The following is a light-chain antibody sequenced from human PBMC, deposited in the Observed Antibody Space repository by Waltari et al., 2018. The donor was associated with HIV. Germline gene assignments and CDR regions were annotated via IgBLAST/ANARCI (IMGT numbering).Light chain of an antibody. CDR2: DVD. CDR1: SRDLSTYNF. V-gene: IGLV2-14*03. CDR3: SSYTTTNTVV. Sequence: QSALTQPASGSGSPGQSITISRSGTSRDLSTYNFISCYQKHPDKAPKILIYDVDTRPSGVPRRFSGSKSGDTASPTISAIQADDEADYFCSSYTTTNTVVFGGGTKVSVL. J-gene: IGLJ2*01.